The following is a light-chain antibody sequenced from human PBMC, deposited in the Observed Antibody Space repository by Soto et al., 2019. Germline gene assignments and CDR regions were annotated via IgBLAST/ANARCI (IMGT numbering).Light chain of an antibody. Sequence: ENVLTQSPGTLSLSPGDTATLSCRASQTIFNSYLAWYQQKPGQAPRLLIYGASSSATGIPDRFSGGGSGTDFTLTITRLEPEDFAVYYCQQYGSSYTFGQGTKLEMK. CDR3: QQYGSSYT. CDR2: GAS. CDR1: QTIFNSY. V-gene: IGKV3-20*01. J-gene: IGKJ2*01.